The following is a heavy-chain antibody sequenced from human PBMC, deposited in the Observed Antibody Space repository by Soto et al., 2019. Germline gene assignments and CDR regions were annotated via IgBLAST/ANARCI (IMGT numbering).Heavy chain of an antibody. J-gene: IGHJ4*02. V-gene: IGHV4-4*07. Sequence: SETLSLTCTVSDGSISTYFCNWIRQPAGKGLEWIGRIDNSGNTNYNPSLKSRVTMSADTSRNQFSLKLNSVAAADTAVYYCARGGQDFWSGPFDYWGQGALVTVSS. D-gene: IGHD3-3*01. CDR3: ARGGQDFWSGPFDY. CDR2: IDNSGNT. CDR1: DGSISTYF.